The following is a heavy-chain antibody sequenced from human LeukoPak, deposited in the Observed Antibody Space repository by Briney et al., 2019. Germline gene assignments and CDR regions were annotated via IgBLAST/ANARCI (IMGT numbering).Heavy chain of an antibody. D-gene: IGHD3-22*01. J-gene: IGHJ4*02. CDR2: IKQDGSEK. Sequence: GGSLRLSCTASGFTFNNYWMTWVRQAPGKGLEWVANIKQDGSEKYYVDSVKGRFTISRDNAKNSLYLQMNSLRAEDTAVYYCARDLTYYYDSSGYYYGPLDYWGQGTLVTVSS. V-gene: IGHV3-7*01. CDR1: GFTFNNYW. CDR3: ARDLTYYYDSSGYYYGPLDY.